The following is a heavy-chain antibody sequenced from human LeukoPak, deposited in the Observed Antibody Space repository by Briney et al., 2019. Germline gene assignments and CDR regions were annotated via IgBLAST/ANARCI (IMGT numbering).Heavy chain of an antibody. J-gene: IGHJ4*02. CDR2: ISGSGGST. CDR1: GFTFSSYA. D-gene: IGHD6-13*01. Sequence: PGGSLRLSCAASGFTFSSYAMSWVRQAPGKGLEWVSAISGSGGSTYYADSVKGRFTISRDNSKNTLYLQMNSLRAEDTAVYYCARPKYSSSWQIFDYWGQGTLVTASS. V-gene: IGHV3-23*01. CDR3: ARPKYSSSWQIFDY.